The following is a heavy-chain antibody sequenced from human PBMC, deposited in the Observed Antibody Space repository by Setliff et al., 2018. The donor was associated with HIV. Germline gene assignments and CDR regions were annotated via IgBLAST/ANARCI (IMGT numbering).Heavy chain of an antibody. CDR1: GYSFTSYW. CDR3: ARLWNGGSYRDAFDI. CDR2: IYPGDSDT. Sequence: GESLKISCKGSGYSFTSYWIGWVRQMSGKGLEWMGIIYPGDSDTRYSPSFQGQVIISADKSISTAYLQWSSLKASDSAMYYCARLWNGGSYRDAFDIWGQGTMVTVS. D-gene: IGHD1-26*01. V-gene: IGHV5-51*01. J-gene: IGHJ3*02.